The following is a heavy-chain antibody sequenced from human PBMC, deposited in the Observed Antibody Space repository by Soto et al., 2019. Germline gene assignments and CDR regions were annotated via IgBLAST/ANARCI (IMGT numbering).Heavy chain of an antibody. CDR1: GGSISSGGYS. CDR3: ARVVGGYYYGMDV. V-gene: IGHV4-30-2*01. CDR2: IYHSGST. Sequence: SETLSLTCAVSGGSISSGGYSWSWIRQPPGKGLEWIGYIYHSGSTYYNPSLKSRVTISVDKSKNQFSLKLSSVTAADTAVYYCARVVGGYYYGMDVWGQGTTVTVS. J-gene: IGHJ6*02. D-gene: IGHD2-2*01.